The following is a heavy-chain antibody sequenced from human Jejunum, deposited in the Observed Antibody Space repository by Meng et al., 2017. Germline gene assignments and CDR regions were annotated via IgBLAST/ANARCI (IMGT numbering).Heavy chain of an antibody. CDR3: AKAVSSGSSGWYPPYYHFYGLDV. CDR2: ISAISDHT. V-gene: IGHV3-23*01. CDR1: GFSFSTFA. J-gene: IGHJ6*02. D-gene: IGHD6-19*01. Sequence: GGSLRLSCTTSGFSFSTFAMSWVRQAPGKGLEWVASISAISDHTWYADSVKGRFTISRDNSKDTLYLQMNSLRTEDTALFYCAKAVSSGSSGWYPPYYHFYGLDVWGQGTMVTVSS.